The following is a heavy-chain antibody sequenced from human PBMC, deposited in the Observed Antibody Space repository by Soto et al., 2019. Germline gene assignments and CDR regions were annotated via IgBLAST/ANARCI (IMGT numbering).Heavy chain of an antibody. Sequence: QVQLVQSGAEVKKPGASVKISCNASGFNFRDYDIRSVRQVPGHGLQWMAISDPTADSTRYAVNLENSLSLTSDTSTATFYMELSSLRSEDTSIYYCARDEVALRGLIRLFQHYNHGMDVWGQGTTVTVSS. V-gene: IGHV1-46*01. D-gene: IGHD3-16*01. CDR1: GFNFRDYD. CDR2: SDPTADST. J-gene: IGHJ6*02. CDR3: ARDEVALRGLIRLFQHYNHGMDV.